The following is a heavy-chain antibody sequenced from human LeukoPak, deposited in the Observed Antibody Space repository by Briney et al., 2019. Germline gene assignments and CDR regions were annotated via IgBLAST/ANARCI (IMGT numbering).Heavy chain of an antibody. CDR3: ARQGGDYLYYFDN. Sequence: GESLRISCKGSGYTFPSYWINWVRQMPGQGLAWMGSVDPSASYTYYSPSFQGHVTISADKSISTAYLQWSSLKASDTAMYYCARQGGDYLYYFDNWGQGTLVTVSS. D-gene: IGHD4-17*01. CDR1: GYTFPSYW. V-gene: IGHV5-10-1*01. CDR2: VDPSASYT. J-gene: IGHJ4*02.